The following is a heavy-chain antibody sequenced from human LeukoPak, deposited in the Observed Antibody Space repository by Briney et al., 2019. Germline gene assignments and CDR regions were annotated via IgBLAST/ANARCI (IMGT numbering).Heavy chain of an antibody. CDR3: ATYCSTSNCPHRRAFDI. CDR1: GGSISTTTNF. J-gene: IGHJ3*02. D-gene: IGHD2-2*01. CDR2: IYYSGST. V-gene: IGHV4-39*01. Sequence: SETLSLTCSVSGGSISTTTNFWAWIRQPPGKGLEWIGTIYYSGSTYYNPSLKSRFTISVDTSKNQFSLRLTSVTAADTAVYYCATYCSTSNCPHRRAFDIWGQGTMVTVS.